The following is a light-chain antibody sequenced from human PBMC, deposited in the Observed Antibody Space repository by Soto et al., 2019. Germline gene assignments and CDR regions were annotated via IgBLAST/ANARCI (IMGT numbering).Light chain of an antibody. CDR2: DAS. V-gene: IGKV1-5*01. J-gene: IGKJ1*01. CDR3: QQYNK. Sequence: DIQMTQSPSTLSASVGDRVIITCRASQTVERWMAWYQQKPGKAPKLLIYDASSLESGVPSRFSGSGSGTEFTLTISSLQPDDFATYYCQQYNKFGQGTKVDIK. CDR1: QTVERW.